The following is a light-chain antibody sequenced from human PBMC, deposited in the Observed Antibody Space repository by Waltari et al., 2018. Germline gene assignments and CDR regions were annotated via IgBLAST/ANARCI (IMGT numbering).Light chain of an antibody. CDR1: SDNIANNY. CDR3: QSYYAYDVI. V-gene: IGLV6-57*02. Sequence: NFLLTQPHSVSESAGKTVIISCTGSSDNIANNYVPWYQHRPGSAPVTLIYEDNQRASGVPDRFSGSIDSSSNSASLTISGLRTEDEAYYFCQSYYAYDVIFGGGTKLTVL. CDR2: EDN. J-gene: IGLJ2*01.